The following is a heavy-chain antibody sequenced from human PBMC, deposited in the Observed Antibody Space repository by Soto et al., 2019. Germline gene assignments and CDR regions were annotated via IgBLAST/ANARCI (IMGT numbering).Heavy chain of an antibody. V-gene: IGHV1-2*04. CDR3: ASSRITIFGVVASGMDV. CDR1: GYTFTGYY. CDR2: INPNSGGT. Sequence: ASVKVSCKASGYTFTGYYMHWVRQAPGQGLEWMGWINPNSGGTNYAQKFQGWVTMTRDTSISTAYMELSRLRSDDTAVYYCASSRITIFGVVASGMDVWGQGNTVTVSS. D-gene: IGHD3-3*01. J-gene: IGHJ6*02.